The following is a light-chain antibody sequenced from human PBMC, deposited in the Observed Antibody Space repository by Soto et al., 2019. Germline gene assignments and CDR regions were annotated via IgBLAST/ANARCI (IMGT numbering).Light chain of an antibody. CDR1: QSVSSSY. CDR2: GAS. J-gene: IGKJ1*01. CDR3: QQKT. Sequence: DIVLTQSPGTLSLSPGERATLSCRASQSVSSSYLAWYQQKPGQAPRLLIYGASSRATGIPDRCSGSGSGTDFTLTISRLEPEDFAVYYCQQKTFGQGTKWIS. V-gene: IGKV3-20*01.